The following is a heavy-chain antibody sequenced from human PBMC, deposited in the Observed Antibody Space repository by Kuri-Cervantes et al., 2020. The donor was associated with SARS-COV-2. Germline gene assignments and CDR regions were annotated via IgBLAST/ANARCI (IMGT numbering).Heavy chain of an antibody. J-gene: IGHJ4*02. V-gene: IGHV4-59*01. D-gene: IGHD6-19*01. CDR1: GFTFSSYW. Sequence: ESLKISCAASGFTFSSYWMSWVRQAPGKGLEWIGSIFYSGSTSYNPSLKSRVTISVHTSKNQFSLRLNSVTAADTAIYYCARSWVSVAARYGGFDNWGQGTLVTVSS. CDR3: ARSWVSVAARYGGFDN. CDR2: IFYSGST.